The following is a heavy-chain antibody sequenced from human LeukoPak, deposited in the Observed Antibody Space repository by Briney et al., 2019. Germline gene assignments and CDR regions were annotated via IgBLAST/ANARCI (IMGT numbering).Heavy chain of an antibody. CDR3: ARDLPNGSFDY. CDR2: IKEDSSDQ. J-gene: IGHJ4*02. D-gene: IGHD1-1*01. CDR1: GFTFSDYW. Sequence: GGSLRLSCATSGFTFSDYWMTWVRQAPGKGLEWLINIKEDSSDQSSVDSVKGRFIISRDNAKNLLYLQMNSLRPDDTAVYYCARDLPNGSFDYWGQGTLVTVSS. V-gene: IGHV3-7*01.